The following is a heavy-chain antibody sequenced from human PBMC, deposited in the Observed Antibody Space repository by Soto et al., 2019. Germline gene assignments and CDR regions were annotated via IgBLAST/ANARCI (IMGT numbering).Heavy chain of an antibody. D-gene: IGHD6-6*01. CDR1: VGSISSYY. CDR2: IYYSGST. Sequence: SETLSLTCTVSVGSISSYYWSWIRQPPGKGLEWIGYIYYSGSTNYNPSLRSRVTISVDTSKNQFSLKLSSVTAADTAVYYCARDRGAARPTSRGYYYYGVDVWGQGTTVTVSS. J-gene: IGHJ6*02. CDR3: ARDRGAARPTSRGYYYYGVDV. V-gene: IGHV4-59*01.